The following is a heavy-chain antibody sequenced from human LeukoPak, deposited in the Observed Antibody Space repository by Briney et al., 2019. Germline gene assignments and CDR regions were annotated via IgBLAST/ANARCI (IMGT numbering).Heavy chain of an antibody. CDR2: ISAYNGNT. V-gene: IGHV1-18*01. CDR3: ARSLNYDFWSGYPVGSYYYYGMDV. D-gene: IGHD3-3*01. J-gene: IGHJ6*02. CDR1: GYTFTSYG. Sequence: ASVKVSCKASGYTFTSYGISWVRQAPGQGLEWMGWISAYNGNTNYAQKLQGRVTMTTDTSTSTAYMELRSLRSDDTAVYYCARSLNYDFWSGYPVGSYYYYGMDVWGQGTTVTVSS.